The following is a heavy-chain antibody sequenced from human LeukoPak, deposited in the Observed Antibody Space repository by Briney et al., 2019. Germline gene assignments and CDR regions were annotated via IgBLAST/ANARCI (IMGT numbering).Heavy chain of an antibody. V-gene: IGHV3-7*01. J-gene: IGHJ4*02. CDR3: ASGRQLGY. CDR2: IKEDGSEK. Sequence: QSGGSLSLSCAASGFTFSNYWMSWVRQAPGKGLEWVANIKEDGSEKYYVDSVKGRFTISRDNARNSLYLQMNSLRAEDTAVYYCASGRQLGYWGQGTLVTVSS. CDR1: GFTFSNYW. D-gene: IGHD6-13*01.